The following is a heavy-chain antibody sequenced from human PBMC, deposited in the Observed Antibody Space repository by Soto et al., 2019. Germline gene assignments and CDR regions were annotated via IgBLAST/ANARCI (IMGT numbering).Heavy chain of an antibody. Sequence: GGSLRLSCAASGFTFGIYGMHWVRGAPGKGLEWVAGISYDGSKKYYGESVKGRFTISSDNSKNTLYLQMNSLRVEDTAVYYCAKAIVNYSTGYYKPFYYFGVDVWGQGTTVTVSS. CDR2: ISYDGSKK. CDR3: AKAIVNYSTGYYKPFYYFGVDV. CDR1: GFTFGIYG. D-gene: IGHD3-22*01. V-gene: IGHV3-30*18. J-gene: IGHJ6*02.